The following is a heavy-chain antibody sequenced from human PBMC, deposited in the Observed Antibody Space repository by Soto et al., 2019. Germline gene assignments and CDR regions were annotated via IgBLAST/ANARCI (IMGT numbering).Heavy chain of an antibody. CDR1: GYTFTSYY. Sequence: ASVKVSCKASGYTFTSYYMHWVRQAPGQGLEWMGIINPSGGSTSYAQKFQGRVNMTRDTSTSTVYMELSSLRSEDTAVYYCAREFRSSTYYYYGMDVWGQGTTVTVSS. J-gene: IGHJ6*02. CDR3: AREFRSSTYYYYGMDV. V-gene: IGHV1-46*01. CDR2: INPSGGST.